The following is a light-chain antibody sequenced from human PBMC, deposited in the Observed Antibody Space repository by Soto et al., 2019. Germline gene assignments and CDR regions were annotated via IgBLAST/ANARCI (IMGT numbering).Light chain of an antibody. V-gene: IGKV3-15*01. CDR2: DSS. CDR3: QQYNIWPWT. Sequence: EVVMMQSPATVSVSPGGRVTLSCRASQSVNGNLAWYQQKRGQAPRLLFYDSSTRAPGVPPRFSGGGSGTEFTLHISSLQSEDFAVYCCQQYNIWPWTFGQGTKVEI. J-gene: IGKJ1*01. CDR1: QSVNGN.